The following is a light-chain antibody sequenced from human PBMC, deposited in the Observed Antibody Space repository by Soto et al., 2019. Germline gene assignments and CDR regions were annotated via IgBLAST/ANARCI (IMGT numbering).Light chain of an antibody. Sequence: EIMLTQSPGTLSLSPGERATLSCRASQSVSSSYLAWYQQKPGQAPRLLIYDASNRATGIPARFSGSGSGTDFPLTISSLEPEYFAVYYCQQRSNWPPWTFGQGTKVDIK. CDR3: QQRSNWPPWT. J-gene: IGKJ1*01. CDR1: QSVSSSY. CDR2: DAS. V-gene: IGKV3D-20*02.